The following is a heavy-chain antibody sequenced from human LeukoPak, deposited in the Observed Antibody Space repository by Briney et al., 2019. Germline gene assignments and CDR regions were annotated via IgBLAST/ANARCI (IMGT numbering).Heavy chain of an antibody. V-gene: IGHV3-7*01. D-gene: IGHD6-19*01. CDR2: IEQDGSEK. J-gene: IGHJ4*02. CDR3: AKDPDPGWLVPVYYFDY. CDR1: GFTFSSYW. Sequence: PGGSLRLSCAASGFTFSSYWMSWVRQAPGKGLEWVANIEQDGSEKYYADSVKGRFTISRDNSKNTLYLQMNSLRAEDTAVYYCAKDPDPGWLVPVYYFDYWGQGTLVTVSS.